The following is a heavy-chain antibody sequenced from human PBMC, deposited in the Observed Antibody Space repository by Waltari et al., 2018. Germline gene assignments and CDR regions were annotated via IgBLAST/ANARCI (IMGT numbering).Heavy chain of an antibody. CDR2: IYYSGST. CDR1: GGSISSSSYY. V-gene: IGHV4-39*01. D-gene: IGHD6-13*01. Sequence: QLQLQESGPGLVKPSETLSLTCTVSGGSISSSSYYWGWIRQPPGKGLEWIGSIYYSGSTYYNPSLKSRVTISVDTSKNQFSLKLSSVTAADTAVYYCARQRQQLVHYDAFDIWGQGTMVTVSS. J-gene: IGHJ3*02. CDR3: ARQRQQLVHYDAFDI.